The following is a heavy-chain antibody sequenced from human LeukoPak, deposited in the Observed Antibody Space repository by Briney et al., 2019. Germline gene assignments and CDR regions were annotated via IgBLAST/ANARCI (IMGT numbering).Heavy chain of an antibody. J-gene: IGHJ3*02. Sequence: SETLSLTCAVYGGSFSGYYWSWIRQPPGKGLEWIGEINHSGSTNYNPSLKSRVTISVDTSKNQFSLKLSSVTAADTAVYYCAREDYDFWSGYRSGAFDIWGQGTMVTVSS. CDR3: AREDYDFWSGYRSGAFDI. CDR2: INHSGST. CDR1: GGSFSGYY. V-gene: IGHV4-34*01. D-gene: IGHD3-3*01.